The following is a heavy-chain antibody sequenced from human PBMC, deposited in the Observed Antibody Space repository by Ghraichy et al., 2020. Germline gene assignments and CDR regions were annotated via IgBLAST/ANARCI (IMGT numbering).Heavy chain of an antibody. CDR1: GGSISSYY. CDR2: IYTSGST. D-gene: IGHD1-7*01. Sequence: SETLSLTCTVSGGSISSYYWSWIRQPAGKGLEWIGRIYTSGSTNYNPSLKSRVTMSVDTSKNQFSLKLSSVTAADTAVYYCARDGHGGFWNYVHYYGMDVWGQGTTVTVSS. J-gene: IGHJ6*02. V-gene: IGHV4-4*07. CDR3: ARDGHGGFWNYVHYYGMDV.